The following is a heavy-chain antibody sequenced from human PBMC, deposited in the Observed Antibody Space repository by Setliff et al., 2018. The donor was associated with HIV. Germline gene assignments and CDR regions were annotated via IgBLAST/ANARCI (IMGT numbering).Heavy chain of an antibody. CDR1: GGSISSSHDF. D-gene: IGHD2-15*01. J-gene: IGHJ6*03. CDR3: ARVPGRDCSAGSCYSRAYYYYHMDV. Sequence: PSETLSLTCTVSGGSISSSHDFWNWIRQPPGKGLEWIGAISYGGITYYNPSLTSRVTISVDTSKNQFSLKVTSVPAADTAVYYCARVPGRDCSAGSCYSRAYYYYHMDVWGKGTAVTVSS. V-gene: IGHV4-39*07. CDR2: ISYGGIT.